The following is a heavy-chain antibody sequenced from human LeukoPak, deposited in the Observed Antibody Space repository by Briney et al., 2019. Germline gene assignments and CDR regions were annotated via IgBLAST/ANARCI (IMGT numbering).Heavy chain of an antibody. CDR3: ARDHRIAVSWFDP. Sequence: GRSLRLSCAASGFTFSSYGMHWVRQAPGKGLEWVAVIWYDGSNKYYADSVKGRFTISRDNSKNTLYLQMNSLRAEDTAVYYRARDHRIAVSWFDPWGQGTLVTVSS. J-gene: IGHJ5*02. CDR1: GFTFSSYG. D-gene: IGHD6-19*01. V-gene: IGHV3-33*01. CDR2: IWYDGSNK.